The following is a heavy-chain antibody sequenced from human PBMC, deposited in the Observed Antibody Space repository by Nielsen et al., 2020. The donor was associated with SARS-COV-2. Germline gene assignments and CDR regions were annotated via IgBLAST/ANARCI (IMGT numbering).Heavy chain of an antibody. V-gene: IGHV4-39*07. Sequence: SETLSLTCTVSGGSISSSSYYWSWIRQPPGKGLEWIGEINHSGSTNYNPSLKSRVTISVDTSKNQFSLKLSSVTAADTAVYYCARRRIYVWALDYWGQGTLVTVSS. CDR1: GGSISSSSYY. CDR2: INHSGST. J-gene: IGHJ4*02. CDR3: ARRRIYVWALDY. D-gene: IGHD3-16*01.